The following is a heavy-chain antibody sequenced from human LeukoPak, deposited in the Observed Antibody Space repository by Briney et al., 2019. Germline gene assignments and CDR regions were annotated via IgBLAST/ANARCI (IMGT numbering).Heavy chain of an antibody. CDR2: IYHSGST. J-gene: IGHJ4*02. Sequence: SETLSLTCTVSGYSISSGYFWGWIRQPPGKGLEWIGSIYHSGSTDYNPSLKSRVIMSLDTSKNQFSLKLRSVTAADTALYYCVRDFDYWGQGTLVTVSS. CDR1: GYSISSGYF. CDR3: VRDFDY. V-gene: IGHV4-38-2*02.